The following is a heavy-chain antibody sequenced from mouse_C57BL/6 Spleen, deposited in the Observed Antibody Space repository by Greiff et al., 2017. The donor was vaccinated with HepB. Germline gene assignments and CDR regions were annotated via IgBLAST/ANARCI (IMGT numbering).Heavy chain of an antibody. CDR2: INPSNGGT. CDR1: GYTFTSYW. CDR3: ARESVTTSAMDY. D-gene: IGHD2-5*01. J-gene: IGHJ4*01. V-gene: IGHV1-53*01. Sequence: QVQLQQSGTELVKPGASVKLSCKASGYTFTSYWMHWVKQRPGQGLEWIGNINPSNGGTNYNEKFKSKATLTVDKSSSTAYMQLSSLTSEDSAVYYCARESVTTSAMDYWGQGTSVTVSS.